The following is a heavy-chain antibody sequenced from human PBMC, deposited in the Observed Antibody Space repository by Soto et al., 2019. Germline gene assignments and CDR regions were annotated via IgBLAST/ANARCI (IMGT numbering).Heavy chain of an antibody. D-gene: IGHD2-2*01. V-gene: IGHV3-30*18. CDR3: ANQPLLGYCSSTSCYAPGY. J-gene: IGHJ4*02. Sequence: GSLRLSCAASGFTFSSYGMHWVRQAPGKVLEWVAVISYDGSNKYYADSVKGRFTISRDNSKNTLYPQMNSLRAEDTAVYYCANQPLLGYCSSTSCYAPGYWGQGTLVTVSS. CDR1: GFTFSSYG. CDR2: ISYDGSNK.